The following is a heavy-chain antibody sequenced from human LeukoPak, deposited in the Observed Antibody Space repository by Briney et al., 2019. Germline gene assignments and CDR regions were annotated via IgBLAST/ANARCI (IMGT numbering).Heavy chain of an antibody. CDR3: AYCSSTGDYYMDV. V-gene: IGHV1-2*02. D-gene: IGHD2-2*01. Sequence: GASVKVSCRASGYTFTGYYMHWVRQAPGQGLEWMGWINPNSGGTNYAQKFQGRVTMTRDTSISTAYMELSRLRSDDTAVYYCAYCSSTGDYYMDVWGKGTTVTISS. CDR1: GYTFTGYY. CDR2: INPNSGGT. J-gene: IGHJ6*03.